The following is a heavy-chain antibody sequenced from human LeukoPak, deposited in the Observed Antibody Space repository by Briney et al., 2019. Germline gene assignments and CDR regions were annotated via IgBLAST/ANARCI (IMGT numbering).Heavy chain of an antibody. D-gene: IGHD5-18*01. V-gene: IGHV3-7*05. Sequence: PGGSLRLSCAASGFTFSSYWMSWVRQTPGKGLEWVANINQDGSEKYYVDSVKGRFTISRDNAKNSLYLQMNSLRAEDTAVYYCAKFNGYSHPGFDYWGQGTLVTVSS. CDR1: GFTFSSYW. J-gene: IGHJ4*02. CDR3: AKFNGYSHPGFDY. CDR2: INQDGSEK.